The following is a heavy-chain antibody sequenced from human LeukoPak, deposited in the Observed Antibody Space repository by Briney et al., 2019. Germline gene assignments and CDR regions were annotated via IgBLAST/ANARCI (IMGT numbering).Heavy chain of an antibody. CDR3: ARDKPTTGWYSPEY. CDR1: GFSFSSYG. D-gene: IGHD6-19*01. CDR2: ISFDGSNK. V-gene: IGHV3-30*03. Sequence: GGSLRLSCAASGFSFSSYGLHWVRQAPGKGLEWVAVISFDGSNKYYAGSVKGRFTISRDNSENTLYLQMDSLRAEDTAVYYCARDKPTTGWYSPEYWGQGTLVTVSS. J-gene: IGHJ4*02.